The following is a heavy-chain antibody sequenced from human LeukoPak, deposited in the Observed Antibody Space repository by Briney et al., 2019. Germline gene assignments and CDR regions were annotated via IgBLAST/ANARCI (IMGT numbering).Heavy chain of an antibody. CDR3: ALLIREPQY. CDR2: TASDGGDR. V-gene: IGHV3-7*01. D-gene: IGHD1-26*01. CDR1: GFTFSRYY. Sequence: GGSLRLSCVVSGFTFSRYYMGWVRQAPGRGLEWVAMTASDGGDRNYVDSVKGRFTISRDNSKNSLYLQTSSLAAEDTAVYYCALLIREPQYWGQGTLVTVSS. J-gene: IGHJ4*02.